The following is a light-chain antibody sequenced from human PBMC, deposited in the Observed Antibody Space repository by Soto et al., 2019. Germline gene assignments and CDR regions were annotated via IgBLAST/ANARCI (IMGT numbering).Light chain of an antibody. CDR2: DAS. Sequence: IVLAHSPAALSFAPGERGARSGRASQSVSSYLAWYQQKPGQAPRLLIYDASNTATGIPARFSGSGSGTDFTLTISSLEPEDFAVYYCQQRSNWTLTFGGGTKVDIK. CDR3: QQRSNWTLT. J-gene: IGKJ4*01. V-gene: IGKV3-11*01. CDR1: QSVSSY.